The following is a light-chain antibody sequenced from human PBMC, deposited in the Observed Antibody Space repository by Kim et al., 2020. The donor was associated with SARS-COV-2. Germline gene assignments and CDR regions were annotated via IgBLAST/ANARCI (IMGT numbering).Light chain of an antibody. J-gene: IGKJ1*01. V-gene: IGKV2-30*02. Sequence: DVVMTQSPLSLPVTLGQPASISCRSSQSLVHSDGNTYLNWFQQRPGQSPRRLIYKVSNRDSGVPDRFSGSGSGTDFTLKISRVEAEDVGVYYCMQGTHWPWEWTFGQGTKVDIK. CDR2: KVS. CDR3: MQGTHWPWEWT. CDR1: QSLVHSDGNTY.